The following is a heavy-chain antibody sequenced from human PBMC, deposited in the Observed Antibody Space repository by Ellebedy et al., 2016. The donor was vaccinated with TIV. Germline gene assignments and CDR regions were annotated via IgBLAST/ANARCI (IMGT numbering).Heavy chain of an antibody. D-gene: IGHD3-9*01. J-gene: IGHJ4*02. CDR1: GYTFTAYP. V-gene: IGHV1-18*01. CDR3: ARVLGISDLDY. Sequence: ASVQVSCKASGYTFTAYPVNWVRQAAAQGLEWMGWISPSNGNTDSAQNLQGRVTITTDTSTSTAYMDLRSLRSDDTAIYYCARVLGISDLDYWGQGTLVTVSS. CDR2: ISPSNGNT.